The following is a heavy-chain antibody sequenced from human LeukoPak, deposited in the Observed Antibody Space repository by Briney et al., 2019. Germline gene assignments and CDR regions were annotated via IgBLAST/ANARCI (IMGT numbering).Heavy chain of an antibody. CDR2: INHSGST. CDR1: GGSFSGYY. V-gene: IGHV4-34*01. CDR3: ARQGLRYFDWLLPNYYFDY. J-gene: IGHJ4*02. D-gene: IGHD3-9*01. Sequence: PSETLSLTCAVYGGSFSGYYWSWIRQPPGKGLEWIGEINHSGSTNYNPSLKSRVTISVDTSKNQFSLKLSSVTAADTAVYYCARQGLRYFDWLLPNYYFDYWGQGTLVTVSS.